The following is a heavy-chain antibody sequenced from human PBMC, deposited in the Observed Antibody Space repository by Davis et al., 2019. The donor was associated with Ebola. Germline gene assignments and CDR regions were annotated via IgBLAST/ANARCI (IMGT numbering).Heavy chain of an antibody. CDR1: GFTFSSFA. CDR2: TSHDGSNK. Sequence: GESLKISCAASGFTFSSFAMHWVRQAPGKGLEWVAVTSHDGSNKYYADSVKGRFTISRDNSKNTLFLQMNSLRAEDTAVYYCARDRGIVGATEVFDYWGQGTLVTVSS. D-gene: IGHD1-26*01. V-gene: IGHV3-30*04. J-gene: IGHJ4*02. CDR3: ARDRGIVGATEVFDY.